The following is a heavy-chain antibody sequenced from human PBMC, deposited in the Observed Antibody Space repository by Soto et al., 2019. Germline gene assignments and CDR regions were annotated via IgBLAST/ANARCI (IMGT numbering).Heavy chain of an antibody. CDR1: GYTLTELS. CDR2: FDPEDGET. D-gene: IGHD2-15*01. CDR3: ATDASVGYCSGGSCYAFDY. V-gene: IGHV1-24*01. Sequence: ASVKVSGKVSGYTLTELSMHWVRQAPGKGLEWMGGFDPEDGETIYAQKFQGRVTMTEDTSTDTAYMELSSLRSEDTAVYYCATDASVGYCSGGSCYAFDYWGQGTLVTVSS. J-gene: IGHJ4*02.